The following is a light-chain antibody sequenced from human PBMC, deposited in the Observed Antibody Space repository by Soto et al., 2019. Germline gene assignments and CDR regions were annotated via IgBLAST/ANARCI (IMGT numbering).Light chain of an antibody. CDR1: SSNIGANYA. V-gene: IGLV1-40*01. CDR2: ANT. J-gene: IGLJ2*01. Sequence: QSVLTQPPSVSGAPGQRVTISCTGNSSNIGANYAVHWYQQLPGTAPKLLIYANTHRPSGVPDRFSGSTSATSASLAITGLQTQDEADYYCQSFDSSLTGLIFGGGTKLTVL. CDR3: QSFDSSLTGLI.